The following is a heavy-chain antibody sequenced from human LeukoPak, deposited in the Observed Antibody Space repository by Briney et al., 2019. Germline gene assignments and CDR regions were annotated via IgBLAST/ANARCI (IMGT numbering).Heavy chain of an antibody. CDR2: IYYSGNT. V-gene: IGHV4-59*08. D-gene: IGHD3-22*01. J-gene: IGHJ4*02. CDR3: ARLEYSHDSSGYYWAD. Sequence: PSETLSLTCTVSGASINSYYWSWIRQPPGKGLEWIGYIYYSGNTNYNPSLKSRVTISLDTSKNQLSLKLSSVTAADTAVYYCARLEYSHDSSGYYWADWGQGTLVTVSS. CDR1: GASINSYY.